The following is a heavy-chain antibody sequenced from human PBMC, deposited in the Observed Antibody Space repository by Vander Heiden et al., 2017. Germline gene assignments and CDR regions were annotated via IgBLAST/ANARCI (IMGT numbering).Heavy chain of an antibody. CDR1: GYTFTGYY. J-gene: IGHJ4*02. V-gene: IGHV1-2*02. D-gene: IGHD2-21*02. CDR3: ARVGGFCAGDCYSDF. CDR2: INPNSGGT. Sequence: QVQLLQSGAEVTKPGASVTVSCKASGYTFTGYYLVWVRPAPGQGLEWMGWINPNSGGTNYAQKFEGRVALTRDTSISTAYMDLSRLGSDDSAVYYCARVGGFCAGDCYSDFWGQGTLVTVSS.